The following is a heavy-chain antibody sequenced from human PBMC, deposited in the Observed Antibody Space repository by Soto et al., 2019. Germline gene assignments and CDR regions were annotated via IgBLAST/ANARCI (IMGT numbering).Heavy chain of an antibody. Sequence: LRLSCAASGFTFSSYAMSWVRQAPGKGLEWVSAISGSGGSTYYADSVKGRFTISRDNSKNTLYLQMNSLRAEDTAVYYCAKGLRFLEWLWSLRLGGMDVWGQGTTVTVSS. D-gene: IGHD3-3*01. CDR1: GFTFSSYA. CDR2: ISGSGGST. CDR3: AKGLRFLEWLWSLRLGGMDV. J-gene: IGHJ6*02. V-gene: IGHV3-23*01.